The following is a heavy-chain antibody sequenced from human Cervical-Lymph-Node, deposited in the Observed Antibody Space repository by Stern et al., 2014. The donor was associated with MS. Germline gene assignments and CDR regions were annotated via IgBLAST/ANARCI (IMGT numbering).Heavy chain of an antibody. CDR3: ARVDYDSSGYPFDY. V-gene: IGHV3-33*01. CDR1: GFTFSSYG. Sequence: MQLVESGGGVVQPGRSLRLSCAASGFTFSSYGMHWVRQAPGKGLEWVAVIWYDGSNKYYADSVKGRFTISRDNSKNTLYLQMNSLRAEDTAVYYCARVDYDSSGYPFDYWGQGTLVTVSS. CDR2: IWYDGSNK. J-gene: IGHJ4*02. D-gene: IGHD3-22*01.